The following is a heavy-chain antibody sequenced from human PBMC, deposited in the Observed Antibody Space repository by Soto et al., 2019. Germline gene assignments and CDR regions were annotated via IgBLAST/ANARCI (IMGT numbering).Heavy chain of an antibody. CDR3: ARVRYLAGAGQNYFDL. Sequence: PSDTLSLTCTVSGASISIGDYYWSWILHLPGKGLEWIGYIYRSGSTYYNPSLESRITISVDTSQSQFSLDVSSVTAADTAVYYCARVRYLAGAGQNYFDLWGQGTLVTVSS. D-gene: IGHD6-19*01. V-gene: IGHV4-31*03. CDR1: GASISIGDYY. CDR2: IYRSGST. J-gene: IGHJ4*02.